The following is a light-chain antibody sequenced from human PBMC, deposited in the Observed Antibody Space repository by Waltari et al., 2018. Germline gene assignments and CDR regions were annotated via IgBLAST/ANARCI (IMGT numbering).Light chain of an antibody. J-gene: IGKJ4*01. CDR2: KVS. V-gene: IGKV2-30*02. CDR1: QSLVHSDGTTY. CDR3: MQGTHWPLT. Sequence: EAVMTESPLSLPVTLGQPASISCKSSQSLVHSDGTTYLAWFEQGPGQSPRRLINKVSTRESGVPDRFRASGSGTDFTLKISRVEAEDVGVYYCMQGTHWPLTFGGRTKVEIK.